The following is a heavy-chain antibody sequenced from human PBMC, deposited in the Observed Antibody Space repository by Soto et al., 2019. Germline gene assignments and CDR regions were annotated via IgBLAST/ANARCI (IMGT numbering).Heavy chain of an antibody. V-gene: IGHV3-53*04. CDR1: GFAVRHNY. CDR2: IYSGGDT. J-gene: IGHJ6*04. D-gene: IGHD3-10*01. Sequence: EVQLVESGGGWVQPGGSLRLSCTASGFAVRHNYMTWVRQAPGKGLEWVSLIYSGGDTAYADSVKGRFTISRHTSQNTLYLQMNSLRAEDTAVYYCARKTDSIPSGGDVWGKGTAVTVSS. CDR3: ARKTDSIPSGGDV.